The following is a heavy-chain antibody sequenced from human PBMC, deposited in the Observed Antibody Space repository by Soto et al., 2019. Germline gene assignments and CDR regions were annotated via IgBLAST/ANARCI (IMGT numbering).Heavy chain of an antibody. CDR2: INPYNGNT. D-gene: IGHD1-26*01. CDR3: ARGGASTGGMYV. Sequence: QVQLVQSGVEVKKPGASMKVSCKASGYTFTSYGFSWVRQAPGQGLEWMGWINPYNGNTNYAQNLQGRVTMTTDTSTSTAYMELRSLTSDDTAVYYCARGGASTGGMYVWGQGTTVTVSS. V-gene: IGHV1-18*01. J-gene: IGHJ6*02. CDR1: GYTFTSYG.